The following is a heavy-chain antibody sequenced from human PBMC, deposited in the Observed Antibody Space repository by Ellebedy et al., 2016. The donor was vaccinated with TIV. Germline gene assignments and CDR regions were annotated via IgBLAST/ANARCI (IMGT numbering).Heavy chain of an antibody. CDR1: GFTFDDYA. V-gene: IGHV3-9*01. CDR3: ARDLYIGAYDVFDY. J-gene: IGHJ4*02. D-gene: IGHD3-3*01. Sequence: PGGSLRLSCAASGFTFDDYAMHWVRQAPGKGLEWVSGISWNSGSIGYADSVKGRFTISRDNAKNSLYLQMNSLRAEDTAVYYCARDLYIGAYDVFDYWGQGTLVTVSS. CDR2: ISWNSGSI.